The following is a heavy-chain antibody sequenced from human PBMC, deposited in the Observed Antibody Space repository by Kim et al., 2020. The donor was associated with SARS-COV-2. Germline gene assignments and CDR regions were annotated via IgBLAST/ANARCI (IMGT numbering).Heavy chain of an antibody. V-gene: IGHV3-74*01. CDR2: ITDDGTNT. J-gene: IGHJ6*02. D-gene: IGHD6-25*01. CDR1: GFTFNKYW. CDR3: ARDRLAAANMDV. Sequence: GGSLRLSCAASGFTFNKYWMHWVRQVPGKGLVWVSRITDDGTNTAYADSVKGRFTIFRDNDRNTVYLQTNRLRAEDTGIYYCARDRLAAANMDVWGQGT.